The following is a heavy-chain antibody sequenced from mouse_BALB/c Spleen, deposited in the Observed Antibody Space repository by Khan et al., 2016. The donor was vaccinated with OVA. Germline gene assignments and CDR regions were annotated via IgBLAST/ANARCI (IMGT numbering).Heavy chain of an antibody. V-gene: IGHV9-1*02. CDR1: GYTFTNYG. Sequence: QIQLVQFGPELKKPGETVKISCKASGYTFTNYGMNWVKQAPGKGLKWMSWINTYTGEPTYTDDFKGRFAFSLETSASTASLQINNLKNEDMATYFCARGASDWYFDVWGAGTTVTVSS. CDR3: ARGASDWYFDV. CDR2: INTYTGEP. J-gene: IGHJ1*01.